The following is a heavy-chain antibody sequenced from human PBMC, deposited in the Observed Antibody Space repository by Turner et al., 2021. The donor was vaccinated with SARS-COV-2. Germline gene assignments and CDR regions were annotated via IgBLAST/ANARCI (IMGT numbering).Heavy chain of an antibody. D-gene: IGHD3-3*01. J-gene: IGHJ6*02. Sequence: EVQLVESGGGVVQPGGSLRLSCAASGFTVSSNYMSWVRQAPGKGLEWVEVIYSGCSTYYADSVKGRFTISRHNSKNTLYLQMNSLRAEDTAVYYWARDANDFWSGSYAYGMDVWGQGTTVTVSS. V-gene: IGHV3-53*04. CDR3: ARDANDFWSGSYAYGMDV. CDR2: IYSGCST. CDR1: GFTVSSNY.